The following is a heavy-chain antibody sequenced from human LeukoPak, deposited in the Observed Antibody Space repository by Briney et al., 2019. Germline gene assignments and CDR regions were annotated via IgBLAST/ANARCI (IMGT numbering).Heavy chain of an antibody. CDR2: ISSSRNYI. J-gene: IGHJ6*03. V-gene: IGHV3-21*01. Sequence: GGSLRLSCAASGFTFSSYSMNWVRQAPGKGLEWVSSISSSRNYIYYADSVKGRFTISRDNSKNTLYLQMNSLRAADTAVYYCARDPDYGGNYYYMDVWGKGTTVTVSS. CDR1: GFTFSSYS. D-gene: IGHD4-23*01. CDR3: ARDPDYGGNYYYMDV.